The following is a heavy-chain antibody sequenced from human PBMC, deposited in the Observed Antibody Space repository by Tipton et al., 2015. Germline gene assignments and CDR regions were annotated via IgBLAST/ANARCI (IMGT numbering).Heavy chain of an antibody. CDR3: ARFRFDYFDY. Sequence: TLSLTCSVSGGSVSSANYYWSWIRQPPGKGLEWMGYISYSGSTHYNPSLKSRVSISLDTSKNHFSLSLTSVTAADTAVYYCARFRFDYFDYWGHGTLVTVSS. D-gene: IGHD3-3*01. CDR2: ISYSGST. V-gene: IGHV4-61*03. J-gene: IGHJ4*01. CDR1: GGSVSSANYY.